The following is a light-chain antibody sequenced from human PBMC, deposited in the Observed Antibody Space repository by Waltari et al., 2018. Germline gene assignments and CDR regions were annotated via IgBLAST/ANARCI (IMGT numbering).Light chain of an antibody. CDR2: AAS. CDR1: QSISSY. CDR3: QQSYSTPRT. J-gene: IGKJ2*01. V-gene: IGKV1-39*01. Sequence: DIQMTQSPSSLSASVGDRVTITCRASQSISSYLNWYQQKPGKAPKILIYAASSLQSGVPSRFSGSGSGTDFTLTISRLQPEDFATYYCQQSYSTPRTFGQGTKLEIK.